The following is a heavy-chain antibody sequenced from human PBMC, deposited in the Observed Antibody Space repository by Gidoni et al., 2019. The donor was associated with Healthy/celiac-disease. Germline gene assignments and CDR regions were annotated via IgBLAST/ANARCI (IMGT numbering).Heavy chain of an antibody. CDR1: GFPFSSYG. J-gene: IGHJ6*02. D-gene: IGHD2-2*02. CDR3: AREGYCSSTSCYTHGMDV. V-gene: IGHV3-33*01. CDR2: IWYDGSNK. Sequence: QVQLVESGGGVVQPGRSLRLSCAASGFPFSSYGMHWVRQAPGKGLEWVAVIWYDGSNKYYADSVKGRFTISRDNSKNTLYLQMNSLRAEDTAVYYCAREGYCSSTSCYTHGMDVWGQGTTVTVSS.